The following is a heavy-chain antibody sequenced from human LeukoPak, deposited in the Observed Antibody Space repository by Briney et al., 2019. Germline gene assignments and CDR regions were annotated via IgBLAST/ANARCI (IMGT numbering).Heavy chain of an antibody. CDR1: GFTFDDYA. D-gene: IGHD6-19*01. Sequence: GGSLRLSCAASGFTFDDYAMHWVRQAPGKGLEWVSGISWNSGSIGYADSVKGRFTISRDNARNSLYLQMNSLRAEDTALYYCAKVVAGTLGYWGQGTLVTVSS. CDR2: ISWNSGSI. J-gene: IGHJ4*02. V-gene: IGHV3-9*01. CDR3: AKVVAGTLGY.